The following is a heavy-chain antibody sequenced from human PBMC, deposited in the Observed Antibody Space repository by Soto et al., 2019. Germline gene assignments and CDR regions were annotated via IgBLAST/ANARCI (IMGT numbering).Heavy chain of an antibody. J-gene: IGHJ4*02. D-gene: IGHD6-19*01. V-gene: IGHV3-9*01. CDR1: GFSFDDYA. Sequence: LRLSCAASGFSFDDYAMHWVRQAPGKGLEWVSGITWNSGTFGYADSLRGRFTISRDNTQNSLHLQMDSLSAEDTALYYCAREAISRGWSGGRKYYFDYWGQGTPVTVSS. CDR2: ITWNSGTF. CDR3: AREAISRGWSGGRKYYFDY.